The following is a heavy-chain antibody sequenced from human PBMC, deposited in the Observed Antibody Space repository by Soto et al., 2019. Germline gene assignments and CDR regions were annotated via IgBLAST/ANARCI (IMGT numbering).Heavy chain of an antibody. CDR1: DDSISDYS. Sequence: PSETLSLTCTVSDDSISDYSWRLIRQPPGKGLEWIDYIYYTGTTNYNLSLRSRVTISADTSKNQISLNFRSVTAAETAMYYCARGAGSSSYHYDSHDFWGQGTMVTVSS. CDR3: ARGAGSSSYHYDSHDF. J-gene: IGHJ4*02. V-gene: IGHV4-59*01. CDR2: IYYTGTT. D-gene: IGHD3-22*01.